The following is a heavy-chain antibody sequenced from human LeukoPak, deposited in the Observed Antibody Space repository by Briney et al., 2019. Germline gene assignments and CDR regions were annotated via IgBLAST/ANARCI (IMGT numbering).Heavy chain of an antibody. CDR1: GFTFSTYW. D-gene: IGHD6-13*01. J-gene: IGHJ3*01. CDR2: ISSSSSTI. Sequence: GGSLRLSCAASGFTFSTYWMSWVRQAPGKGLEWVSYISSSSSTIYYADSVKGRFTISRDNAKNSLYLQMNSLRAKDTAVYYWARSSSWSDAFELWGEGTMVTVSS. CDR3: ARSSSWSDAFEL. V-gene: IGHV3-48*04.